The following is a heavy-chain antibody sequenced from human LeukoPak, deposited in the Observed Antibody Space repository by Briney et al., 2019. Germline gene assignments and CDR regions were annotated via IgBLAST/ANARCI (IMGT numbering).Heavy chain of an antibody. D-gene: IGHD6-19*01. CDR3: ARDQDLYTSGWYSARRYYFYGMDV. V-gene: IGHV3-21*01. CDR2: ISGSGGYI. J-gene: IGHJ6*02. CDR1: GFTFNTYG. Sequence: GGSLRLSCAASGFTFNTYGMNWVRQAPGKGPEWVSSISGSGGYIYYSDSVKGRFTISRDNAKNSLSLQMNSLRAEDTAVYYCARDQDLYTSGWYSARRYYFYGMDVWGQGTTVIVSS.